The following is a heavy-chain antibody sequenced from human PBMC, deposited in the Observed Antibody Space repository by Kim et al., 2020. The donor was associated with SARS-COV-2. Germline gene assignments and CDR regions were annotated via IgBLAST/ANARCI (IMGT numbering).Heavy chain of an antibody. V-gene: IGHV4-34*01. J-gene: IGHJ6*02. CDR1: GGSFSGYY. CDR2: TNHSGST. CDR3: ARGYYGSGSYPKRYYYYYGMDV. D-gene: IGHD3-10*01. Sequence: SETLSLTCAVYGGSFSGYYWSWIRQPPGKGLEWIGETNHSGSTNYNPSLKSRVTISVDTSKNQFSLKLSSVTAADTAVYYCARGYYGSGSYPKRYYYYYGMDVWGQGTTVTVSS.